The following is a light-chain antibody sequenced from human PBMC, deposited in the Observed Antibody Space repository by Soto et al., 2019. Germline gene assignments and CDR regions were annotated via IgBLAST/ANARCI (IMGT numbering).Light chain of an antibody. CDR1: SSDVGGYNY. CDR3: SSYTSSSTLE. Sequence: QSALTQPASVSGSPGQSITISCTGTSSDVGGYNYVSWYQQHPGKAPKLMIYDVRNRPSGVSNRFSGSKSGNTASLTISGLRAEDEADYYCSSYTSSSTLEIGGGTKLTVL. V-gene: IGLV2-14*01. J-gene: IGLJ2*01. CDR2: DVR.